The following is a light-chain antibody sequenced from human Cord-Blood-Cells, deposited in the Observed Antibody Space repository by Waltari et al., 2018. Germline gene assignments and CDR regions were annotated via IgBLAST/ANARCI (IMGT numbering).Light chain of an antibody. CDR3: MQALQTPLT. Sequence: DIVMTQSPLSLPVTPGEPASISCRSSQSLLHSNGYNYLDWYLQKPGQSPQLLIYLGSNLASGVPYRFSGSGSGTDFTLKISRVEAEDVGVYYCMQALQTPLTFGGGTKVEIK. CDR2: LGS. J-gene: IGKJ4*01. CDR1: QSLLHSNGYNY. V-gene: IGKV2-28*01.